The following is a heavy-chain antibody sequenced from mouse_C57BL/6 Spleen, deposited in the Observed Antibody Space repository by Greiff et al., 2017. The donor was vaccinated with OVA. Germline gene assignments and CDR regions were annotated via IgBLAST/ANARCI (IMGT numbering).Heavy chain of an antibody. V-gene: IGHV5-17*01. CDR3: AREGDARGFAY. CDR1: GFTFSDYG. J-gene: IGHJ3*01. CDR2: ISSGSSTI. Sequence: EVQLQESGGGLVKPGGSLKLSCAASGFTFSDYGMHWVRQAPEKGLEWVAYISSGSSTIYYADTVKGRFTISRDNAKNTLFLQMTSLRSEDTAMYYCAREGDARGFAYWGQGTLVTVSA.